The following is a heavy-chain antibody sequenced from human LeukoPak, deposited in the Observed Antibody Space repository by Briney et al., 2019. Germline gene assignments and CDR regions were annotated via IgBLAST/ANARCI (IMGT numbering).Heavy chain of an antibody. D-gene: IGHD4-17*01. V-gene: IGHV1-2*02. J-gene: IGHJ1*01. Sequence: ASVKVSCKASGYTFTGYYMHWVRQAPGQGLEWMGWINPNSGGTNYAQKFQGRVTMTRDTSISTAYMELSRLRSDDTAVYYCARWSTVATWDAQRLEHWGQGTLVTVSS. CDR3: ARWSTVATWDAQRLEH. CDR1: GYTFTGYY. CDR2: INPNSGGT.